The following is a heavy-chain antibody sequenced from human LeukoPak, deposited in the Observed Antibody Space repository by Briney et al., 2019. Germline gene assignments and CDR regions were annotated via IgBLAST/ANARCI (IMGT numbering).Heavy chain of an antibody. CDR3: AHKVEVGVNTRYFQH. J-gene: IGHJ1*01. CDR1: GFSLSTRGVG. V-gene: IGHV2-5*02. CDR2: IYWDDDE. D-gene: IGHD1-26*01. Sequence: ESGPTLVKPTQTLTLTCTVSGFSLSTRGVGVGWIRQPPGKALEWLALIYWDDDERYSPSLKSRLTITKDTSKNQVVLTMTNMDPVDTATYYCAHKVEVGVNTRYFQHWGQGILVTVSA.